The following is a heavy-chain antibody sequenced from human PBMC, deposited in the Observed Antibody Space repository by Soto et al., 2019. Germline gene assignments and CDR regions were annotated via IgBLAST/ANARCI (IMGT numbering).Heavy chain of an antibody. Sequence: QVQLVQSGAEVKKPGSSVKVSCKASGGTFSSYTISWVRQAPGQGLEWMGRIIPILGIANYAQKFQGRVTITADKSTSTAYMELSSLRSEYMAVYYCAGGRSGYDSEFFDYWGQGTLVTVSS. V-gene: IGHV1-69*02. CDR1: GGTFSSYT. CDR3: AGGRSGYDSEFFDY. J-gene: IGHJ4*02. CDR2: IIPILGIA. D-gene: IGHD5-12*01.